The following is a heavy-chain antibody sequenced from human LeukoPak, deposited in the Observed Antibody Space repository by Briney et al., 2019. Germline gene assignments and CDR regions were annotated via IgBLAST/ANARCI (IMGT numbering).Heavy chain of an antibody. Sequence: PGGSLRLPCAASGFTFSSYGMHWVRQAPGKGLEWVAVISYDGSNKYYADSVKGRFTISRDNSKNTLYLQMNSLRAEDTAVYYCAKELRGYSYGLRNNWFDPWGQGTLVTVSS. V-gene: IGHV3-30*18. CDR3: AKELRGYSYGLRNNWFDP. J-gene: IGHJ5*02. CDR2: ISYDGSNK. D-gene: IGHD5-18*01. CDR1: GFTFSSYG.